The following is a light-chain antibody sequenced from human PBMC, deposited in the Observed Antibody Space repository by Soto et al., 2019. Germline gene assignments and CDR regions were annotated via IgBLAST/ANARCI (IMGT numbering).Light chain of an antibody. Sequence: SVLTQPPSASGSLGQSVTISCTGTSSDVGGYNYVSWYQQHPGKAPKLMISEVSKRPSGVPDRFSGSKSGNTASLTVSGLQAEDEADYYCSSYVGSKVFGGGTKVTV. V-gene: IGLV2-8*01. J-gene: IGLJ3*02. CDR1: SSDVGGYNY. CDR2: EVS. CDR3: SSYVGSKV.